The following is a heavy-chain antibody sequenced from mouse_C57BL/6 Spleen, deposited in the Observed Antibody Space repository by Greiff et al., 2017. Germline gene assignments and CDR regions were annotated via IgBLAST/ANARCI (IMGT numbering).Heavy chain of an antibody. CDR1: GFTFSDAW. CDR3: TRQRRLPAWFAY. J-gene: IGHJ3*01. CDR2: IRNKANNHAT. Sequence: EVKLVESGGGLVQPGGSMKLSCAASGFTFSDAWMDWVRQSPEKGLEWVAEIRNKANNHATYYAESVKGRFTISRDDSKSSVYLQMNSLRAEDTGIYYCTRQRRLPAWFAYWGQGTLVTVSA. D-gene: IGHD3-2*02. V-gene: IGHV6-6*01.